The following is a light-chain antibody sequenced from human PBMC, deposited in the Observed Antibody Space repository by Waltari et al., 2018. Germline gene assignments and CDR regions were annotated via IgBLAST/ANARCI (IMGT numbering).Light chain of an antibody. CDR3: AAWDDSLHGHWV. V-gene: IGLV1-44*01. Sequence: QSVLTQPPSASGTPGQRVTISCTGSSSNIGGNVVNWYQQLPGKAPTPLIYRSDRRPSGVPDRFSGSKSGTSASLAISGLQSADEGDYYCAAWDDSLHGHWVFGGGTKVTVL. CDR1: SSNIGGNV. J-gene: IGLJ3*02. CDR2: RSD.